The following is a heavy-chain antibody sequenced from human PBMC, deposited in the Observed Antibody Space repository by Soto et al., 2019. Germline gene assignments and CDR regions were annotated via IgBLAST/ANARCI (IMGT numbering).Heavy chain of an antibody. D-gene: IGHD1-26*01. CDR1: GFTVSSNY. V-gene: IGHV3-53*04. Sequence: GGSLRLSCAASGFTVSSNYMSWVRQAPGKGLEWVSVIYSGGSTYYADSVKGRFTISRHNSKNTLYLQMNSLRAEDTAVYYCARDRRVGNQREGWFDPWGQGTLVTVSS. J-gene: IGHJ5*02. CDR2: IYSGGST. CDR3: ARDRRVGNQREGWFDP.